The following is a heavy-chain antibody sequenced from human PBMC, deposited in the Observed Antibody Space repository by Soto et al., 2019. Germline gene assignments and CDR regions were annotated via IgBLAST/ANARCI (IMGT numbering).Heavy chain of an antibody. D-gene: IGHD5-12*01. J-gene: IGHJ1*01. Sequence: EVQVLESGGGLVQPGGSLRLSCAASGFTIRNYAIRWVRQAPGKALEWVAGISGTTDRTYYRDSVEGRFTIFKDTSKNTLYLEMNSLRAEDTALYRCEGSWTWGQGTLVTVSS. CDR1: GFTIRNYA. V-gene: IGHV3-23*02. CDR2: ISGTTDRT. CDR3: EGSWT.